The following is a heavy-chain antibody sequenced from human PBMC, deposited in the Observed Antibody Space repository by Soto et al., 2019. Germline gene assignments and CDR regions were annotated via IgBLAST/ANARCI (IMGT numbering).Heavy chain of an antibody. Sequence: QVQLVQSGAEVKKPGSSVKVSCKASGGTFSSYAISWVRQAPGQGLEWMGGIIPIFGTANYAQKYQGRVTITADKSTNTAYMELSSLRSEDTAVYYCARDFSSSSAFDIWGQGTMVTVSS. CDR2: IIPIFGTA. CDR1: GGTFSSYA. V-gene: IGHV1-69*06. D-gene: IGHD6-6*01. CDR3: ARDFSSSSAFDI. J-gene: IGHJ3*02.